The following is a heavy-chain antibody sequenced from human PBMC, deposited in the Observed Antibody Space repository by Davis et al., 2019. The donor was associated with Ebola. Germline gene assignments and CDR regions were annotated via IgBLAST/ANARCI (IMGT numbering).Heavy chain of an antibody. CDR3: ARLTFGRGNFDY. J-gene: IGHJ4*02. CDR2: IYYSGST. Sequence: PGGSLRLSCTVSGGSISSSSYYWGWIRQPPGKGLEWIGSIYYSGSTYYNPSLKSRVTISVDTSKNQFSLKLSSVTAADTAVYYCARLTFGRGNFDYWGQGTLVTVSS. D-gene: IGHD3-16*01. CDR1: GGSISSSSYY. V-gene: IGHV4-39*01.